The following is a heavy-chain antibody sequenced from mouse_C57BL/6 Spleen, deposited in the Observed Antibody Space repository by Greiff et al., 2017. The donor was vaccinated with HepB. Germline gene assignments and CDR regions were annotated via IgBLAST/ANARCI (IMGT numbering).Heavy chain of an antibody. Sequence: VQLKQPGAELVKPGPSVKMSCKASGYTFTSYWITWVKQRPGQGLEWIGDIYPGSGSTNYNEKFKSKATLTVDTSSSTAYMQLSSLTSEDSAVYYCARGMVTPAWFAYWGQGTLVTVSA. D-gene: IGHD2-2*01. CDR3: ARGMVTPAWFAY. CDR1: GYTFTSYW. CDR2: IYPGSGST. J-gene: IGHJ3*01. V-gene: IGHV1-55*01.